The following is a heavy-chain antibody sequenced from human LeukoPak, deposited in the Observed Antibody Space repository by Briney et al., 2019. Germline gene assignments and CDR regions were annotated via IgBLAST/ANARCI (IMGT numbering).Heavy chain of an antibody. CDR1: GGSISSSSYY. Sequence: PSETLSLTCTVSGGSISSSSYYWGWIRQPPGKGLEWIGYIYYSGSTNYNPSLKSRVTISVDTSKNQFSLKLSSVTAADTAVYYCARDRTGYSPFDYWGQGTLVTVSS. D-gene: IGHD3/OR15-3a*01. J-gene: IGHJ4*02. V-gene: IGHV4-61*05. CDR3: ARDRTGYSPFDY. CDR2: IYYSGST.